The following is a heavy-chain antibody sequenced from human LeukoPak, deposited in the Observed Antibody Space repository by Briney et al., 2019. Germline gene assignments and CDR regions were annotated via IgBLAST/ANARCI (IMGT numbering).Heavy chain of an antibody. D-gene: IGHD5-18*01. Sequence: PGGSLRLSCAASGFTFSSYEMNWVRQAPGKGLEWVLYISSSGSTIYYADSVKGRFTISRDNAKNSLYLQMNSLRAEDTAVYYCARDGQYGYPNWFDPWGQGTLVTVSS. J-gene: IGHJ5*02. CDR3: ARDGQYGYPNWFDP. CDR1: GFTFSSYE. CDR2: ISSSGSTI. V-gene: IGHV3-48*03.